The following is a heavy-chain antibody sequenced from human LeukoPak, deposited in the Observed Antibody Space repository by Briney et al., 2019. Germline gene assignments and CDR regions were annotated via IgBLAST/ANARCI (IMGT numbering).Heavy chain of an antibody. CDR1: GFTFSNSA. V-gene: IGHV3-23*01. CDR3: AKGIYSSGWSYFDY. CDR2: LSGSGITT. D-gene: IGHD6-19*01. J-gene: IGHJ4*02. Sequence: GGSLRFFCAASGFTFSNSAMSWVRQAPGKGLEWVSTLSGSGITTYYADSVKGRFTISRDNSKNTLYLQMNSLRAEDTAVHYCAKGIYSSGWSYFDYWGQGTLVTVSS.